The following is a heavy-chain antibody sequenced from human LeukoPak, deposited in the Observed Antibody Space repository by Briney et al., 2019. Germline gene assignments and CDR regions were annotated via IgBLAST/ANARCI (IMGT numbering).Heavy chain of an antibody. Sequence: PGGSLRLSCAASGFTFSSYEMNWVRQAPGKGLEWVSLISGDGGSTYYADSVKGRFTISRDNSKNSLYLQMNSLRTEDTALYYCAKATYHFYGSGSYYNLWGQGTLSPSPQ. CDR3: AKATYHFYGSGSYYNL. CDR2: ISGDGGST. CDR1: GFTFSSYE. J-gene: IGHJ5*02. D-gene: IGHD3-10*01. V-gene: IGHV3-43*02.